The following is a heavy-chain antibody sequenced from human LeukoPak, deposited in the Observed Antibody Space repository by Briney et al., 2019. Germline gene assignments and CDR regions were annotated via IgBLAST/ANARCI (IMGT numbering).Heavy chain of an antibody. CDR1: GVSISSYY. CDR3: ATVIVVVPAAMGAFDI. D-gene: IGHD2-2*01. J-gene: IGHJ3*02. Sequence: PSETLSLTCTVSGVSISSYYWSWIRQPPGKGLAWIGYIYYSGSTNYNPSLKSRVTISVDTSKNQFSLKLSSVTAADTAVYYSATVIVVVPAAMGAFDIWGQGTMVTVSS. V-gene: IGHV4-59*08. CDR2: IYYSGST.